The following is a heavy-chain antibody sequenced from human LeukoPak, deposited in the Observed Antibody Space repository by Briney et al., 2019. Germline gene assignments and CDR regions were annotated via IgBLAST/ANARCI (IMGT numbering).Heavy chain of an antibody. D-gene: IGHD3-9*01. CDR1: EYVFTSYW. V-gene: IGHV5-51*01. Sequence: GASLQISCKGSEYVFTSYWIGWVRQMPGKGLEWMGIIYPGDSDTRYSPSFQGHVTISADKSISTAYLQWGSLKASDTAMYYCALGQNPVLRYFDWPYDAFDIWGQGTMVTVSS. CDR2: IYPGDSDT. J-gene: IGHJ3*02. CDR3: ALGQNPVLRYFDWPYDAFDI.